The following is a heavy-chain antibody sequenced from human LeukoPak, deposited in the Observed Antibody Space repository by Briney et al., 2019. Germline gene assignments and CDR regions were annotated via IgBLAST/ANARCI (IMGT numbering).Heavy chain of an antibody. CDR1: GGTFSSYA. CDR3: ASPGELLPDSYYFDY. D-gene: IGHD3-10*01. CDR2: IIPIFGTA. Sequence: ASVKVSCKASGGTFSSYAISWVRQAPGQGLEWMGGIIPIFGTANYAQKFQGRVTITTDKSTSTAYMELSSLRSEDTAVYYCASPGELLPDSYYFDYWGQGTLVTVSS. V-gene: IGHV1-69*05. J-gene: IGHJ4*02.